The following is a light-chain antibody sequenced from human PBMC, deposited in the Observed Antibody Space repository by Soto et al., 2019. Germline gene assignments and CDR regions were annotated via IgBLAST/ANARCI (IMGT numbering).Light chain of an antibody. Sequence: EIVLTQSPGTLSLSPGERATLSCRASQSVSSSSLAWYQQKRGQAPRLLIPDASSRATGIPDRFSGSGSGTDFTLTISRLEPEDFAVYYCQQYGGSPRTFGQGTKVDIK. CDR3: QQYGGSPRT. V-gene: IGKV3-20*01. CDR2: DAS. CDR1: QSVSSSS. J-gene: IGKJ1*01.